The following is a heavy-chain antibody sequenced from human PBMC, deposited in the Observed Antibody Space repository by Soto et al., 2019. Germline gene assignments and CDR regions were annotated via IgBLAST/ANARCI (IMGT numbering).Heavy chain of an antibody. CDR1: GGSISSYY. D-gene: IGHD5-18*01. J-gene: IGHJ4*02. Sequence: PSETLSLTCTVSGGSISSYYWSWIRQPPGKGLEWIGYIYYSGSTNYNPSLKSRVTISVDTSKNQFSLKLSSVTAADTAMYYCARDRYSYGTQYYFDYWGQGTLVTVSS. CDR2: IYYSGST. CDR3: ARDRYSYGTQYYFDY. V-gene: IGHV4-59*01.